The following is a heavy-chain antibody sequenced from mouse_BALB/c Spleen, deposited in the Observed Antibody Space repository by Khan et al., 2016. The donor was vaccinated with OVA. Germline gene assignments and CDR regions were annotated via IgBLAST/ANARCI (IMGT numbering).Heavy chain of an antibody. J-gene: IGHJ2*01. V-gene: IGHV1-7*01. CDR1: GYTFTTYW. CDR3: TRDRIDY. Sequence: VKLLESGAELAKPGASVKMSCKASGYTFTTYWMHWVKQRPGQGLEWIGYINPTSGYTDYNEKFKDRATLSADKSSSTAYMQLSSLTSEDSAVYYCTRDRIDYRGQGTTLTVSS. CDR2: INPTSGYT.